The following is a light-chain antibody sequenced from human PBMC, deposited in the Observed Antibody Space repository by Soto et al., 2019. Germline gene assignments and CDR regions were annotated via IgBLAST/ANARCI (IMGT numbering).Light chain of an antibody. CDR2: KAS. CDR3: QQYNSYSRMYT. Sequence: DIQMTQSPSTLSASVGDRVTITCRASQSISTWLAWYQQKPGKAPKVLIYKASSLESGVPSRLTGSGSGTEFTLTISSLQPDDFATYYCQQYNSYSRMYTFGQGTKLEIK. V-gene: IGKV1-5*03. J-gene: IGKJ2*01. CDR1: QSISTW.